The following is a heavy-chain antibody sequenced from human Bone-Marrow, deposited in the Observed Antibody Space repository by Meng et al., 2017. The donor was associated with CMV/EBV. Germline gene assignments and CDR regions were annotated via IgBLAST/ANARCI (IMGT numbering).Heavy chain of an antibody. CDR3: ARLPSPAISPPEV. CDR1: GGSIGDSRYY. Sequence: SETLSLTCTVSGGSIGDSRYYWGWIRQPPGKGLEWIGTIYYTGSTFYNPSLKSRVTISVDTSKNQFSLKLTSVTAPDTAVYYFARLPSPAISPPEVWCQGTTVTVAS. V-gene: IGHV4-39*01. CDR2: IYYTGST. D-gene: IGHD3-3*01. J-gene: IGHJ6*02.